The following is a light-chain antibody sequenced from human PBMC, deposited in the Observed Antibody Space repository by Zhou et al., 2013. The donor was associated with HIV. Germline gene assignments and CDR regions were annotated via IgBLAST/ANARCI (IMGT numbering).Light chain of an antibody. V-gene: IGKV3-20*01. CDR1: QSVSSTY. CDR3: QQYGSSPYT. Sequence: EIVLTQSPGTLSLSPGERASLSCRASQSVSSTYLAWYQQKPGQAPRLLIYTVSNRATGIPDRFSGSGSGTDFTLTISRLEPEDFAVYYCQQYGSSPYTFGQGTKLEIK. J-gene: IGKJ2*01. CDR2: TVS.